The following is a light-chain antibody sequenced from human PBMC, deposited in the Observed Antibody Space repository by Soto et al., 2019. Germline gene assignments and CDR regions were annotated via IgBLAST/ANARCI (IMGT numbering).Light chain of an antibody. CDR3: QQYGNSGVT. V-gene: IGKV3-20*01. CDR1: QSVSSSY. Sequence: EFVLSQSPGTLSLYKGERATLSCRASQSVSSSYLAWYQQKPGQAPRLLIYGVSSRATGIPDRFSGSGSGTDFTLTISRLEPEDFAVYYCQQYGNSGVTFGPGTKVDIK. J-gene: IGKJ3*01. CDR2: GVS.